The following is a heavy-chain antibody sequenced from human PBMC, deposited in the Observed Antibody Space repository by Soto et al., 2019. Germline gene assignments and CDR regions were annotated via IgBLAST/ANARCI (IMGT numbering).Heavy chain of an antibody. V-gene: IGHV1-8*01. CDR1: GYTFTSYD. J-gene: IGHJ6*02. D-gene: IGHD3-3*01. CDR2: MNPNSGNT. CDR3: ARAPPYYDFWSFYYIRGVGSHYGMDV. Sequence: DSVKVSCKASGYTFTSYDINWVRQATGQGLEWMGWMNPNSGNTGYAQKFQGRVTMTRNTSISTAYMELSSLRSEDTAVYYCARAPPYYDFWSFYYIRGVGSHYGMDVWGQGTTVT.